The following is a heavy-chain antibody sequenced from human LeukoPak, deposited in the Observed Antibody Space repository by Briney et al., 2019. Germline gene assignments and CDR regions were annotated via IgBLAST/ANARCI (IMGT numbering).Heavy chain of an antibody. V-gene: IGHV4-39*07. CDR3: ARAFLVGYSPEEYFFDY. CDR2: IYYSGST. Sequence: SETLSLTCTVSGGSISTNSYYWGWIRQPPGKGLKWIGSIYYSGSTYYNPSLRSRVTISVNTSKNQFSLKLNSVTAADTAVYYCARAFLVGYSPEEYFFDYWGQGTLVTVSS. CDR1: GGSISTNSYY. J-gene: IGHJ4*02. D-gene: IGHD2-15*01.